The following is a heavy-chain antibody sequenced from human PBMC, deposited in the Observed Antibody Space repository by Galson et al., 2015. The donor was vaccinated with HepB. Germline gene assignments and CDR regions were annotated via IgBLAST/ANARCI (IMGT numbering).Heavy chain of an antibody. D-gene: IGHD2-15*01. V-gene: IGHV3-23*01. CDR1: GFTFSSYA. CDR3: AKGGWMVVLEGY. J-gene: IGHJ4*02. CDR2: ISGSGGST. Sequence: SLRLSCAASGFTFSSYAMSWVRQAPGKGLEWVSAISGSGGSTYYADSVKGRFTISRDNSKNTLYLQMNSLRAEDTAVYYCAKGGWMVVLEGYWGQGTLVTVSS.